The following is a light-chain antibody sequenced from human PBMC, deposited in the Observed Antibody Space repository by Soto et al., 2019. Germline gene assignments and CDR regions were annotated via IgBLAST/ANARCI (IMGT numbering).Light chain of an antibody. CDR1: QSVLYSSNNKNY. J-gene: IGKJ1*01. V-gene: IGKV4-1*01. CDR3: QHYYNIPQT. CDR2: WAS. Sequence: DIVMTQSPDSLAVSLGERATINCKSSQSVLYSSNNKNYLAWYQQKPGQPPKLLISWASTRESGVPDRFSGSGSGTDFSLTISSLQAEDVAVYYCQHYYNIPQTFGQGTKVEIK.